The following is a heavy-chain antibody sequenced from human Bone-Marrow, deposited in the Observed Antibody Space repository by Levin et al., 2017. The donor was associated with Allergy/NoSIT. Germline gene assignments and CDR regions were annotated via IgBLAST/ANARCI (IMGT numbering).Heavy chain of an antibody. Sequence: ASVKVSCKASGYTFTSYYIHWVRQAPGQGLEWMGIINPSGGSTSYAQKFQGRVTMTRDTSTTTGYMELSSLRSEDTAVYYCAREYYYDVTGYAKGFDYWGQGTLVTVSS. CDR1: GYTFTSYY. CDR2: INPSGGST. J-gene: IGHJ4*02. CDR3: AREYYYDVTGYAKGFDY. V-gene: IGHV1-46*01. D-gene: IGHD3-22*01.